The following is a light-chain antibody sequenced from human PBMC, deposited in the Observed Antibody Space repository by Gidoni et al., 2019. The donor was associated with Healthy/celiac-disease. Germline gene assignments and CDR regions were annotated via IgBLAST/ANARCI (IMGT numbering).Light chain of an antibody. Sequence: EIGLTQSPGTLAVSPGERATLSCRASQSVSSSYLAWYQQKPGQAPRRLIYGASSRATGIPDRFSGSGSGTDFTLTISRLEPEDFAVYYCQQYGSSPWTFGQGTKVEIK. CDR2: GAS. V-gene: IGKV3-20*01. CDR3: QQYGSSPWT. J-gene: IGKJ1*01. CDR1: QSVSSSY.